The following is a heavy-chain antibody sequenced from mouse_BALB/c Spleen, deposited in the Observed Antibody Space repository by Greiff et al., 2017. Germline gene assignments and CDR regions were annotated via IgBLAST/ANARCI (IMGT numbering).Heavy chain of an antibody. CDR2: IWAGGST. V-gene: IGHV2-9*02. J-gene: IGHJ4*01. Sequence: VMLVESGPGLVAPSQSLSITCTVSGFSLTSYGVHWVRQPPGKGLEWLGVIWAGGSTNYNSALMSRLSISKDNSKSQVFLKMNSLQTDDTAMFYCAREGLLRHYAMDYWGQGTSVTVSS. D-gene: IGHD2-3*01. CDR1: GFSLTSYG. CDR3: AREGLLRHYAMDY.